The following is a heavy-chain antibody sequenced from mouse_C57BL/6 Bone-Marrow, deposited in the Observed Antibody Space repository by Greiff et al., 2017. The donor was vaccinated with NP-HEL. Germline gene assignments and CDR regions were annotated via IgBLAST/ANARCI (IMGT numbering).Heavy chain of an antibody. Sequence: QLQQSGAELAKPGASVKLSCKASGYTFTSYWMHWVKQRPGQGLEWIGYINPSSGYTKYNQKFKDKATLTADKSPSTAYMQLSSLTYEDSAVYYCARDGYYFFAYWGQGTLVTVSA. J-gene: IGHJ3*01. D-gene: IGHD2-3*01. V-gene: IGHV1-7*01. CDR2: INPSSGYT. CDR1: GYTFTSYW. CDR3: ARDGYYFFAY.